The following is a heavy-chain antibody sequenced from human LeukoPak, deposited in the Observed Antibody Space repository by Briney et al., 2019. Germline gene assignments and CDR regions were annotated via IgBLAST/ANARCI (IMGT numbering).Heavy chain of an antibody. CDR1: GFTFSTYA. D-gene: IGHD6-13*01. Sequence: PGGSLRLSCAASGFTFSTYAMSWVRQAPGKGLEWVSGISGRDGSTYYADSVKGRFTISRDISKNTLYLQMNSLRAEDTAVYFCAKATWAAAGTSYFDYWGQGTLVTVSS. V-gene: IGHV3-23*01. CDR2: ISGRDGST. J-gene: IGHJ4*02. CDR3: AKATWAAAGTSYFDY.